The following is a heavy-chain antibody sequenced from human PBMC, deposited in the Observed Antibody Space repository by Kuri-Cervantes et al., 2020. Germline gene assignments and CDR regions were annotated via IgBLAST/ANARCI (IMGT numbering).Heavy chain of an antibody. Sequence: SETLSLTCDVYGRSVSDYYWSWIRQSPGKGLGWIGEINHSGGTNYNPSLKSRFTIAVDRSTNQFSLKLSSVTAADTAVYYCARDGPRSGYAPPSFDYWGQGTPVTVSS. V-gene: IGHV4-34*01. CDR3: ARDGPRSGYAPPSFDY. D-gene: IGHD5-12*01. CDR2: INHSGGT. J-gene: IGHJ4*02. CDR1: GRSVSDYY.